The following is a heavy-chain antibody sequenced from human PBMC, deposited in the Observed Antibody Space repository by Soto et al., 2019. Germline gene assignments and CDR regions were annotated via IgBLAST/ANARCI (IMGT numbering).Heavy chain of an antibody. CDR3: ARVALGYDYADV. V-gene: IGHV1-46*02. J-gene: IGHJ6*02. CDR1: GYTFNAFY. CDR2: INPSGDGT. Sequence: VSGKVSCKAFGYTFNAFYMHWVRQAPGQGLEWMGVINPSGDGTSYAQKFQGRVTMTRDTSTSTVYMELSSLRSEDTAVYYCARVALGYDYADVWGQGTTVTVSS. D-gene: IGHD4-17*01.